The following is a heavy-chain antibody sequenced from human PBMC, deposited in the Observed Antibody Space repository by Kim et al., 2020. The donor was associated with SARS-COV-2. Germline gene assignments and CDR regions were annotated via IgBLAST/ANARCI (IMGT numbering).Heavy chain of an antibody. D-gene: IGHD3-10*01. Sequence: PKCRVTISVDTSKNQFSLKLSSVTAADTAVYYCARDLDRYGNYYYYGMDVWGQGTTVTVSS. CDR3: ARDLDRYGNYYYYGMDV. J-gene: IGHJ6*02. V-gene: IGHV4-31*02.